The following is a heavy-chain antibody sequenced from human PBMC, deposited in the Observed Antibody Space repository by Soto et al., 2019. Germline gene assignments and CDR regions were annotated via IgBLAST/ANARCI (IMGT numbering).Heavy chain of an antibody. D-gene: IGHD6-25*01. V-gene: IGHV4-39*01. CDR1: GGSITISSHF. CDR2: IYFTGNT. Sequence: SETLSLTCTASGGSITISSHFWGCVRQPPGKGLEWIGTIYFTGNTYYTPSLKSRLTMSIDTSKNEFSLRLNSVTAADTAVYYCAGQTFTIAAASYGRSNWFDPWGPGTLVTVSS. CDR3: AGQTFTIAAASYGRSNWFDP. J-gene: IGHJ5*02.